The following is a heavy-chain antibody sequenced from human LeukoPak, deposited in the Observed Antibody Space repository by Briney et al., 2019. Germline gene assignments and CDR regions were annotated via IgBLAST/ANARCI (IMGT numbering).Heavy chain of an antibody. J-gene: IGHJ4*02. Sequence: SETLSLTCTVSGGSISSSSYYWGWIRQPPGKGLEWIGSIYYSGSTYYNPSLKSRVTISVDTSKNQFSLKLSSVTAADTAVYYCVAGSGFRYWGQGTLVTVSS. CDR2: IYYSGST. D-gene: IGHD6-19*01. CDR3: VAGSGFRY. CDR1: GGSISSSSYY. V-gene: IGHV4-39*07.